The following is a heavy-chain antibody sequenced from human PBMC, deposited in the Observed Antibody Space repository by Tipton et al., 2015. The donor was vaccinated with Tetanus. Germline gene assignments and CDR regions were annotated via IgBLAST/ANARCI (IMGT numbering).Heavy chain of an antibody. CDR1: GGSISSSSYY. D-gene: IGHD1-1*01. V-gene: IGHV4-39*07. J-gene: IGHJ4*02. CDR3: ARHYNYPSIFDF. CDR2: IYYSGST. Sequence: LRFSCTVSGGSISSSSYYWGWIRQPPGKGLEWIGSIYYSGSTYYDPSLKSRVTISTDTSKKQFSLRLSSVTAADTAVYYCARHYNYPSIFDFWGQGALVTVSS.